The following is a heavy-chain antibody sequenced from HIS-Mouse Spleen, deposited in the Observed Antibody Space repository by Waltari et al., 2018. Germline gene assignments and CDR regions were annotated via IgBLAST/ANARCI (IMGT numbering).Heavy chain of an antibody. J-gene: IGHJ4*02. D-gene: IGHD6-13*01. CDR3: AGGVGSSWYYFDY. Sequence: EVQLVESGGGLIQPGGSLRLSCAGSGFTFRSNYMIWVRQAPGKGLEWVSVIYSGGSTYYADSVKGRFTISRDNSKNTLYLQMNSLRAEDTAVYYCAGGVGSSWYYFDYWGQGTLVTVSS. CDR1: GFTFRSNY. CDR2: IYSGGST. V-gene: IGHV3-53*01.